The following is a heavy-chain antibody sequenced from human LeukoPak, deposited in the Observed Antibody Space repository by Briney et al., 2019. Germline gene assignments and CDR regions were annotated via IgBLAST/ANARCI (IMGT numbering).Heavy chain of an antibody. CDR3: ARASWNYSLDY. Sequence: SETLSLTCAVYGGSFSGYYWSWIRQPPGKGLEWIGYIYHSGSTYYNPSLKSRVTISVDRSKNQFSLKLSSVTAADTAVYYCARASWNYSLDYWGQGTLVTVSS. V-gene: IGHV4-34*01. CDR1: GGSFSGYY. D-gene: IGHD1-7*01. CDR2: IYHSGST. J-gene: IGHJ4*02.